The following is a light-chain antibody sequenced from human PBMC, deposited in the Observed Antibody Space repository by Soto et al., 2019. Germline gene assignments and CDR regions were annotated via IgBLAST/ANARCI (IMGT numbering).Light chain of an antibody. Sequence: DIQLTQSPSTLSASVGDSVTSTCRASQRYSSWLAWYQQKPGEAPKILIYKASSLESGVASGFSGSGSATELTLTISSLHSDDFATFYCQQYDYYPYTFGQGTKLEIK. V-gene: IGKV1-5*03. J-gene: IGKJ2*01. CDR2: KAS. CDR1: QRYSSW. CDR3: QQYDYYPYT.